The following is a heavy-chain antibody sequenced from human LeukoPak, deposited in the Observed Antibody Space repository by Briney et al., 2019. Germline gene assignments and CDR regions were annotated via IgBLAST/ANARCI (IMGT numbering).Heavy chain of an antibody. CDR3: AVEYYYDSSGHRATY. CDR2: IIPIFGTA. J-gene: IGHJ4*02. CDR1: GGTFSSYA. V-gene: IGHV1-69*05. Sequence: SVKVSCKASGGTFSSYAISWVRQAPGQGLEWMGRIIPIFGTANYAQKFQGRVTITTDESTSTAYMELSGLRSEDTAVYYCAVEYYYDSSGHRATYWGQGTLVTVSS. D-gene: IGHD3-22*01.